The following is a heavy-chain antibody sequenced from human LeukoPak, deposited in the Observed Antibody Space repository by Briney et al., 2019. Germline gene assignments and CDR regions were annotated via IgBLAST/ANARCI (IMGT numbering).Heavy chain of an antibody. CDR3: GRAPFNFVVVPAAPDY. Sequence: GGSLRLSCAASGFTFSSYSMNWVRQAPGKGLEWVSSISSSSSYIYYADSVKGRFTISRDNAKNSLYLQMNSLRAEDTAVYYCGRAPFNFVVVPAAPDYGGQGPLVTVSS. V-gene: IGHV3-21*01. CDR1: GFTFSSYS. J-gene: IGHJ4*02. CDR2: ISSSSSYI. D-gene: IGHD2-2*01.